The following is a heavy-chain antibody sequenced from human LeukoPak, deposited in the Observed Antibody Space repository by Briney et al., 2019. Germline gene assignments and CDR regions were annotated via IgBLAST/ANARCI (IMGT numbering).Heavy chain of an antibody. J-gene: IGHJ4*02. D-gene: IGHD5-18*01. CDR3: ARGQKDRSGYTVSELGSGYFDY. V-gene: IGHV4-34*01. CDR1: GGTFSGYY. CDR2: INHSGST. Sequence: SETLSLTCAVYGGTFSGYYWSWIRQPPGKGLEWIGEINHSGSTNYNPSLQSRGIILADTSTNHFSLMLSSVTTADTAVYYCARGQKDRSGYTVSELGSGYFDYWGQGTLVTVSS.